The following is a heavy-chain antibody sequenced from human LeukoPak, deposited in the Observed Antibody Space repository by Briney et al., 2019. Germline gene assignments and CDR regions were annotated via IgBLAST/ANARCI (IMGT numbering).Heavy chain of an antibody. CDR2: IYYSGST. CDR3: AREKKKKYYYDSSGYSPYYYYMDV. V-gene: IGHV4-59*01. Sequence: PWETLSLTCTVSGGSISSYYWSWIRQPPGKGLEWIGYIYYSGSTNYNPSLKSRVTISVDTSKNQFSLKLNSVTAADTAVYYCAREKKKKYYYDSSGYSPYYYYMDVWGKGTTVTVSS. J-gene: IGHJ6*03. CDR1: GGSISSYY. D-gene: IGHD3-22*01.